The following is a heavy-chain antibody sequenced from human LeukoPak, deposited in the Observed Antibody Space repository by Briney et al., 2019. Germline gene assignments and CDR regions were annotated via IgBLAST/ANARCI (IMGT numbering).Heavy chain of an antibody. D-gene: IGHD5-24*01. Sequence: SETLSLTCTVSGGSISSSSYYWGWIRQPPGKGLEWIGSIYYSGSTYYNPSLKSRVTISVDTSKNQFSLKLSSVTAADTAVYYCARHEADGHNDYTFDYWGQGTLVTVSS. CDR2: IYYSGST. CDR1: GGSISSSSYY. V-gene: IGHV4-39*01. CDR3: ARHEADGHNDYTFDY. J-gene: IGHJ4*02.